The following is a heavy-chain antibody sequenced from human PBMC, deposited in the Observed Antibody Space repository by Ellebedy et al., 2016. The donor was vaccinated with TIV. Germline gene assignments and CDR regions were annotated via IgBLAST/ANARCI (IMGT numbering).Heavy chain of an antibody. J-gene: IGHJ6*02. CDR1: GFTFSNHI. Sequence: GESLKISCVSSGFTFSNHIMNWVRQAPGKGLEWVSSIRSSGDHGDYADSVKGRFTMSRDNAENSVDLQMNRLRDEDTAVYYCARETGMDVWGQGTTVTVAS. D-gene: IGHD3-9*01. CDR3: ARETGMDV. CDR2: IRSSGDHG. V-gene: IGHV3-21*06.